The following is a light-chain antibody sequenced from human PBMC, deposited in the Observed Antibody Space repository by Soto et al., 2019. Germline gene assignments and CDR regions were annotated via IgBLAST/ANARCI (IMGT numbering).Light chain of an antibody. CDR3: STWDDSLNSWV. V-gene: IGLV1-44*01. CDR1: TSNIGSNT. Sequence: QLVLTQPPSTSGTPGQSVTISCSGSTSNIGSNTVNWYQHLTGTAPKLLIHSDNQRPSGFPDRFSGSKSGASASLAISGLQSEDDADYYCSTWDDSLNSWVFGGGTKVTVL. J-gene: IGLJ3*02. CDR2: SDN.